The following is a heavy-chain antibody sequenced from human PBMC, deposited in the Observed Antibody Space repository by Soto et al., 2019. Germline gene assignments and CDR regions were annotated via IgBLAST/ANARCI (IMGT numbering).Heavy chain of an antibody. J-gene: IGHJ6*02. CDR1: GYSFTIYW. CDR2: IYPGDSDT. Sequence: PGESLKISCKGSGYSFTIYWIGWVRQMPGKGLEWMGIIYPGDSDTRYSPSFQGQVTISADKSISTAYLQWSSLKASDTAMYYCARGAASLSAYYYYGMDVWGQGTTVTVSS. V-gene: IGHV5-51*01. CDR3: ARGAASLSAYYYYGMDV. D-gene: IGHD3-16*02.